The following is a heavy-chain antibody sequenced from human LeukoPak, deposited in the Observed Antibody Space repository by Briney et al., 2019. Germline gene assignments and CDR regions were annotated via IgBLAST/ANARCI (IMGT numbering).Heavy chain of an antibody. CDR2: INPNSGGT. CDR3: AREYYYGSGSYFH. V-gene: IGHV1-2*06. D-gene: IGHD3-10*01. Sequence: ASVKVSCKASGYTFTGYYMHWVRQAPGQGLEWMGRINPNSGGTNYAQKFQGRVTMTRDTSISTAYIELSRLRSDDTALYYCAREYYYGSGSYFHWGQGTLVTVSS. J-gene: IGHJ4*02. CDR1: GYTFTGYY.